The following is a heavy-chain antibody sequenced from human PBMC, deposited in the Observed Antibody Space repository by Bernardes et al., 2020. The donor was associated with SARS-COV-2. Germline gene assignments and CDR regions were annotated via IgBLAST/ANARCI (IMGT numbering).Heavy chain of an antibody. CDR3: ARRHYHTSYYYYYGMDV. CDR1: GGSISSDSYY. J-gene: IGHJ6*02. D-gene: IGHD2-2*01. Sequence: SESLSLTCTVSGGSISSDSYYWIWLPQPAGKGLEWIWRIYTSGITNYNPSLKSLVTISVDTSKNQFSLKLSSVTAADTAVYYCARRHYHTSYYYYYGMDVCGQGTTVTVS. V-gene: IGHV4-61*02. CDR2: IYTSGIT.